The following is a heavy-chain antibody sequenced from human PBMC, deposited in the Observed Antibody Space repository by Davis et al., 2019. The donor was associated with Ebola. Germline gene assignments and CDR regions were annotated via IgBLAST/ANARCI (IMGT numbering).Heavy chain of an antibody. CDR3: ARVYLSYYYDSSGYWTGRYFDY. V-gene: IGHV4-59*02. CDR1: GFTVSSDY. J-gene: IGHJ4*02. Sequence: GSLRLSCVASGFTVSSDYMSWIRQPPGKGLEWIGYIYYSGSTNYNPSLKSRVTISVDTSKNQFSLKLSSVTAADTAVYYCARVYLSYYYDSSGYWTGRYFDYWGQGTLVTVSS. D-gene: IGHD3-22*01. CDR2: IYYSGST.